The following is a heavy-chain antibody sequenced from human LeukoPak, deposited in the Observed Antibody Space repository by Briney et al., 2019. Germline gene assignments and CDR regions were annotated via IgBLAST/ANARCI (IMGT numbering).Heavy chain of an antibody. CDR1: GFSFSTYW. Sequence: GGSLRLSCETSGFSFSTYWMSWVRQAPGKGLEWVANIRPDGSEKYYVDSVKGRFTISRDIAKQSVFLQMTSLRVEDTAVYYCARVGIVDTAMAFDYWGQGTLVTVSS. CDR2: IRPDGSEK. J-gene: IGHJ4*02. CDR3: ARVGIVDTAMAFDY. D-gene: IGHD5-18*01. V-gene: IGHV3-7*01.